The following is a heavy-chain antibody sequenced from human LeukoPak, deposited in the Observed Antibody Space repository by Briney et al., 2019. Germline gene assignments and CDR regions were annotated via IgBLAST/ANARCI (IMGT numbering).Heavy chain of an antibody. D-gene: IGHD3-22*01. Sequence: GGSLRLSCAASGFTFSSYWMHWVRQAPGKGLVWVSHINSAGSSTTYADSVKGRFTISRDNAKNTLYLQMNSLGAEDTAVYYCARDRGYSFDYWGRGTLVTVSS. J-gene: IGHJ4*02. CDR1: GFTFSSYW. V-gene: IGHV3-74*01. CDR3: ARDRGYSFDY. CDR2: INSAGSST.